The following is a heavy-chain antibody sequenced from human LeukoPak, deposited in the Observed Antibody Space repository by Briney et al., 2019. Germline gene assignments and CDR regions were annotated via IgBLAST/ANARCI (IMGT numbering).Heavy chain of an antibody. Sequence: GGSLRLSCAASGFTFSSYGMHWVRQAPGKGLEGVAVIWYDGSNKYYADSVKGRSTISRDNSKNTLYLQMNSLRAEDTAVYYCARDQGARITIFGVVTPDYWGQGTLVTVSS. CDR2: IWYDGSNK. D-gene: IGHD3-3*01. CDR1: GFTFSSYG. J-gene: IGHJ4*02. V-gene: IGHV3-33*01. CDR3: ARDQGARITIFGVVTPDY.